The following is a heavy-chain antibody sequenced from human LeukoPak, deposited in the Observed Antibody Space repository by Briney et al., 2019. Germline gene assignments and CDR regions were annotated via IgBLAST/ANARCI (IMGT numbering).Heavy chain of an antibody. J-gene: IGHJ4*02. D-gene: IGHD1-1*01. CDR1: GGSLSGYC. CDR3: ARDGTTFPFDY. Sequence: SETLSLTCAVYGGSLSGYCWGWIRQPPGRGLEWIGEIDHNGSTNYNPSLKSRVTISVDTSKNQFSLKLSSVTAADTAVYYCARDGTTFPFDYWGQGTLVTVSS. V-gene: IGHV4-34*01. CDR2: IDHNGST.